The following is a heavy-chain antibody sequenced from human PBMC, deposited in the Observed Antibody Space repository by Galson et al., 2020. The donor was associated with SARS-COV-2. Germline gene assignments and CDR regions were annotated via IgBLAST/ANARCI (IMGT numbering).Heavy chain of an antibody. CDR1: GTSISSGSNS. D-gene: IGHD4-17*01. J-gene: IGHJ3*02. Sequence: SETLSLTCAVSGTSISSGSNSWNWIRQPPGKGLEWIGYISHSGGTYYNPSLKSRVTISGDRSKNQFSLRLSSVTAADPAVYYCARLHYGEYAPEAFDIWGPGTRVTVAS. CDR3: ARLHYGEYAPEAFDI. V-gene: IGHV4-30-2*01. CDR2: ISHSGGT.